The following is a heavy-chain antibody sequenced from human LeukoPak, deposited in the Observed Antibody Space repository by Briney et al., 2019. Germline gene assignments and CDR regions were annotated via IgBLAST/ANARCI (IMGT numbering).Heavy chain of an antibody. V-gene: IGHV4-39*01. CDR3: ARYVVYGSGKYYFDY. J-gene: IGHJ4*02. Sequence: SETLSLTCTVSGGSVSSTTYYWSWIRQPPGKGLEWIASINYSGSTYYNPSLKSRVTISVDTSENQFSLKLSSVAAADTAVYYCARYVVYGSGKYYFDYWGQGTLVTVSS. D-gene: IGHD3-10*01. CDR1: GGSVSSTTYY. CDR2: INYSGST.